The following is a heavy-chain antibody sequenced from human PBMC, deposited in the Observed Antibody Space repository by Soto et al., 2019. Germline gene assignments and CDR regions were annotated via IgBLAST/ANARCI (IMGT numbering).Heavy chain of an antibody. CDR1: GYTFTSYA. J-gene: IGHJ5*02. CDR2: INAGNGNT. D-gene: IGHD2-2*01. CDR3: ARAVVVQTAVIQYGWFDP. Sequence: ASVKVSCMASGYTFTSYAMHWVRQAPGQRLEWMGWINAGNGNTKYSQKFQGRVTITRDTSASTAYMELSSLRSEDTAVYYCARAVVVQTAVIQYGWFDPWGQGTLVTVSP. V-gene: IGHV1-3*01.